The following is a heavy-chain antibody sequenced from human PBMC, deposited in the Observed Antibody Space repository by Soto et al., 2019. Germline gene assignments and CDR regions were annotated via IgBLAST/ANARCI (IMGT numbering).Heavy chain of an antibody. V-gene: IGHV4-38-2*01. D-gene: IGHD3-3*01. J-gene: IGHJ3*02. CDR1: GYSISSGYY. CDR2: IYHSGST. CDR3: ASPSPRITIFGVVYGAFDI. Sequence: LCLTCAVSGYSISSGYYWGWIRQPPGKGLEWIGSIYHSGSTYYNPSLKSRVTISVDTSKNQFSLKLSSVTAADTAVYYCASPSPRITIFGVVYGAFDIWGQGTMVTVSS.